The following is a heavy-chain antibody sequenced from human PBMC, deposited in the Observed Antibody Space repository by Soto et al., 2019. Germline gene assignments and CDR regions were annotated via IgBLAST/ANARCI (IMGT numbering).Heavy chain of an antibody. D-gene: IGHD2-2*01. J-gene: IGHJ5*02. Sequence: SETLSHTCTVSGDSITSSSHYWGWIRQPPGKGLECIANIYYDGNTYYNPSLKSRVTISVDRSKNQFSLKLSSVTAADTAVYYCARVPDRWGQGTLVTVSS. CDR3: ARVPDR. CDR2: IYYDGNT. CDR1: GDSITSSSHY. V-gene: IGHV4-39*07.